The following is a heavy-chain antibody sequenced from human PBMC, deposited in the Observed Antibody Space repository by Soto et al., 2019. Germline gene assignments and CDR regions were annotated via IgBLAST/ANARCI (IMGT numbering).Heavy chain of an antibody. J-gene: IGHJ6*03. CDR3: ARERTSIRYYYFIDV. Sequence: QVQLQESGPGLVKPSETLSLTCAVSGGSISSRNWWTWVRQPPGKGLEWIGEIFHNGNTKYNSSRKSPLTISVDESKNQFSLRLISVTAADSAVYFCARERTSIRYYYFIDVWGKGTAVTVSS. CDR1: GGSISSRNW. V-gene: IGHV4-4*02. CDR2: IFHNGNT. D-gene: IGHD1-7*01.